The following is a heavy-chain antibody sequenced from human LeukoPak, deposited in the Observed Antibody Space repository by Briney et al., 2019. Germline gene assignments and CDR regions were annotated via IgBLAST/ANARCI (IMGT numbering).Heavy chain of an antibody. D-gene: IGHD3-10*01. V-gene: IGHV3-33*06. CDR2: IWYDGSNK. J-gene: IGHJ4*02. CDR3: AKALDYYGSGSYDPGLDY. Sequence: QPGRSLRLSCAASGFTFSSYGMHWVRQAPGKGLERVAVIWYDGSNKYYADSVKGRFTISRDNSKNTLYLQMNSLRAEDTAVYYCAKALDYYGSGSYDPGLDYWGQGTLVTVSS. CDR1: GFTFSSYG.